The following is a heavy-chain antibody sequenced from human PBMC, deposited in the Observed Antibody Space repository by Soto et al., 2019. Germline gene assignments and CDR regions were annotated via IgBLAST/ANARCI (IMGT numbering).Heavy chain of an antibody. CDR1: GGSISTYY. CDR3: ARDAYPLGWFDP. Sequence: QVQLKESGPGLMKPSETLSLTCTLSGGSISTYYWNWIRQPPGKGLVWIGYIYYLGRTNYNPSLRGRVTVSIDTSKTQFHVRLSSVTAADTAVYYCARDAYPLGWFDPWGQGSLVTVSS. D-gene: IGHD3-10*01. V-gene: IGHV4-59*01. CDR2: IYYLGRT. J-gene: IGHJ5*02.